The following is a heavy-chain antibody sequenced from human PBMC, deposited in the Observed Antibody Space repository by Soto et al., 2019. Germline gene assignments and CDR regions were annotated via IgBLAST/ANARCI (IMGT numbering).Heavy chain of an antibody. V-gene: IGHV4-59*01. CDR1: GGSISSYY. CDR3: ARRESNWFDP. J-gene: IGHJ5*02. Sequence: ETLSLTCTVSGGSISSYYWSWIRQPPGKGLGWIGYIYYSGSTNYNPSLKSRVTISVDTSKNQFSLKLSSVTAADTAVYYCARRESNWFDPWGQGTLVTVSS. D-gene: IGHD1-26*01. CDR2: IYYSGST.